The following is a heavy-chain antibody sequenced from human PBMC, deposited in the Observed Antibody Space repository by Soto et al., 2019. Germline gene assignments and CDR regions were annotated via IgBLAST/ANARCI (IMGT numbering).Heavy chain of an antibody. J-gene: IGHJ2*01. V-gene: IGHV4-39*01. CDR1: GGSISSSSYY. Sequence: QLQLQESGPGLVKPSETLSLTCTVSGGSISSSSYYWGWIRQPPGKGLEWIGSIYYSGSTYYNPSLKSRVTISVDTYKNQFSLNLSSVTAADTAVYYCAQSNSYCYKNWYFDLWGRGTLVTVSS. CDR3: AQSNSYCYKNWYFDL. CDR2: IYYSGST. D-gene: IGHD5-18*01.